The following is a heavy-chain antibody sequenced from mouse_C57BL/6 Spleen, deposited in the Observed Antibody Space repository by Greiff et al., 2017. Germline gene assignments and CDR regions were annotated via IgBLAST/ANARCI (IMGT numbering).Heavy chain of an antibody. CDR3: ARRGYYGSSYRYFDV. V-gene: IGHV1-55*01. J-gene: IGHJ1*03. CDR2: IYPGSGST. D-gene: IGHD1-1*01. Sequence: QVQLKESGAELVKPGASVKMSCKASGYTFTSYWITWVKQRPGQGLEWIGDIYPGSGSTNYNEKFKSKATLTVDTSSSTAYMQLSSLTSEDSAVYYCARRGYYGSSYRYFDVWGTGTTVTVSS. CDR1: GYTFTSYW.